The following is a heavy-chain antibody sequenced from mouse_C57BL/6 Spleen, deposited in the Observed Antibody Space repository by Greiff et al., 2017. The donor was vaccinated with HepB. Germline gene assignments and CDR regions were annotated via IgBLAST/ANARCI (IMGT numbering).Heavy chain of an antibody. D-gene: IGHD2-5*01. CDR2: ISSGGSYT. J-gene: IGHJ4*01. CDR3: ARRYSNYDAMDY. V-gene: IGHV5-6*01. Sequence: EVNVVESGGDLVKPGGSLKLSCAASGFTFSSYGMSWVRQTPDKRLEWVATISSGGSYTYYPDSVKGRFTISRDNAKNTLYLQMSSLTSEDTAMYYSARRYSNYDAMDYWGQGTSVTVSS. CDR1: GFTFSSYG.